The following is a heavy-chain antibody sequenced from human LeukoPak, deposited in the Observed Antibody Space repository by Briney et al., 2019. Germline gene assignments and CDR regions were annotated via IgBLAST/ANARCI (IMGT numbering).Heavy chain of an antibody. J-gene: IGHJ4*02. V-gene: IGHV1-3*01. CDR2: INAGNDNT. CDR3: ARIVSGNGDGYNMDY. CDR1: GYTFTSYA. D-gene: IGHD5-24*01. Sequence: ASVKVSCKASGYTFTSYAMHWVRQAPGQRLEWMGWINAGNDNTKYSQKFQGRVTITRDTSASTAYMELSSLRVEDTAVYYCARIVSGNGDGYNMDYWGQGTLVTVSS.